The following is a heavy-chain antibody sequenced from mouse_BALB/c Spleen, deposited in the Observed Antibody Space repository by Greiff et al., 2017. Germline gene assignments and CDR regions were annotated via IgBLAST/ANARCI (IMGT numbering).Heavy chain of an antibody. D-gene: IGHD2-14*01. CDR3: ARGRGVRYFDY. CDR1: GYTFTDYW. V-gene: IGHV1-69*01. Sequence: VQLQQPGAELVMPGASVKMSCKASGYTFTDYWMHWVKQRPGQGLEWIGAIDTSDSYTSYNQKFKGKATLTVDESSSTAYMQLSSLTSEDSAVYYCARGRGVRYFDYWGQGTTLTVSS. CDR2: IDTSDSYT. J-gene: IGHJ2*01.